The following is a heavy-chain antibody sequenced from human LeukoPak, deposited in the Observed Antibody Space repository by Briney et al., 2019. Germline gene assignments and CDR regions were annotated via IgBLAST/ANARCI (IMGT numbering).Heavy chain of an antibody. CDR3: VRDGTWYGY. D-gene: IGHD1-14*01. CDR1: GFTFSSYG. CDR2: ISISSSSI. Sequence: PGGSLRLSCAASGFTFSSYGMHWVRQAPGKGLEWVSYISISSSSIYYADSVKGRFTISRDNAKNSLSLQMNSLRDEDTAVYYCVRDGTWYGYWGQGTLVTVSS. V-gene: IGHV3-48*02. J-gene: IGHJ4*02.